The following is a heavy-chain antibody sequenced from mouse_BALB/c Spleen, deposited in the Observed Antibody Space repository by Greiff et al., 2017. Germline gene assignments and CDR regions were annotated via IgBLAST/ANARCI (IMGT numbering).Heavy chain of an antibody. CDR1: GYSITSDYA. V-gene: IGHV3-2*02. J-gene: IGHJ4*01. CDR2: ISYSGST. Sequence: VQLQQSGPGLVKPSQSLSLTCTVTGYSITSDYAWYWIRQFPGNKLEWMGYISYSGSTSYNPSLKSRISITRDTSRNQFFLQLNSVTTEDTATYYCARSGLRSHYYAMGYWGQGTSVTVSS. CDR3: ARSGLRSHYYAMGY. D-gene: IGHD1-1*01.